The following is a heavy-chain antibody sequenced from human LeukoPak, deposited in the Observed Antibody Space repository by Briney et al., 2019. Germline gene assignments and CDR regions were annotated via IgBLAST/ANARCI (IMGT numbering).Heavy chain of an antibody. V-gene: IGHV4-34*01. Sequence: SETLSLTCAVYGGSFSGYYWSWIRQPPGKGLEWIGEINHSGSTNYNPSLKSRVTISVDTSKNQFSLKLSSVTAADTAVYYCARVQGYYDSTGYFDLWGRGTLVTVSS. CDR2: INHSGST. CDR3: ARVQGYYDSTGYFDL. J-gene: IGHJ2*01. CDR1: GGSFSGYY. D-gene: IGHD3-22*01.